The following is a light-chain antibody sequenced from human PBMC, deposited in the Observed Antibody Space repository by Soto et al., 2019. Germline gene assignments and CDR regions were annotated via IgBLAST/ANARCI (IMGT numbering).Light chain of an antibody. V-gene: IGLV2-14*01. J-gene: IGLJ1*01. CDR2: DVS. CDR3: GSYTSSSTLYV. CDR1: SSDVGGSDY. Sequence: QSALTQPASVSGSPGQSITISCTGTSSDVGGSDYVSWYQQHPGKAPKLMIYDVSNRPSGVSYRFSGSKSGNTASLTISGLQAEDEADYYCGSYTSSSTLYVFGTGTKVTVL.